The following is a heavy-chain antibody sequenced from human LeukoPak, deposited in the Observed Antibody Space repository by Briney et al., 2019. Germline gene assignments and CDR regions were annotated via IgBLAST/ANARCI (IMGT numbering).Heavy chain of an antibody. Sequence: PGGSLRLSCTPSGFIFNSYGMHWLRQAPGKGPEWVAFIRSDGSNMYYADSVRGRFTISRDNSKNTLFLQMNSLKPEDTAVYYCARAGDYGDSTDPLDVWGQGTTVTVSS. CDR1: GFIFNSYG. J-gene: IGHJ6*02. D-gene: IGHD4-17*01. V-gene: IGHV3-30*02. CDR2: IRSDGSNM. CDR3: ARAGDYGDSTDPLDV.